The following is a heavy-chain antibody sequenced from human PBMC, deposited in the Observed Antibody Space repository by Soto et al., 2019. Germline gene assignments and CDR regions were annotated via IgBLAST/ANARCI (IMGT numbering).Heavy chain of an antibody. D-gene: IGHD3-3*01. CDR2: IYYSGST. CDR1: GGSISSSSYY. CDR3: ARHHPQYYDFWSGYYPGCWFDP. J-gene: IGHJ5*02. Sequence: LSLTCTVSGGSISSSSYYWGWIRRPPGKGLEWIGSIYYSGSTYYNPSLKSRVTISVDTSKNQFSLKLSPVTAADTAVYYCARHHPQYYDFWSGYYPGCWFDPWGQGTLVTVSS. V-gene: IGHV4-39*01.